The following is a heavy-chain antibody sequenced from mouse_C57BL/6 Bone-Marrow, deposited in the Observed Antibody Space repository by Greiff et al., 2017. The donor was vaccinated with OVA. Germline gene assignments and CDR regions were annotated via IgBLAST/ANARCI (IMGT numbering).Heavy chain of an antibody. Sequence: VQLQQPGAELVMPGASVKLSCKASGYTFTSYWMHWVKQRPGQGLEWIGEIDPSDSYTNYNQKFKGKSTLTVDKSSSTAYMQLSSLTSEDSAVYYCARGEIYYYGSSYGYWGQGTTLTVSS. V-gene: IGHV1-69*01. CDR2: IDPSDSYT. J-gene: IGHJ2*01. CDR3: ARGEIYYYGSSYGY. CDR1: GYTFTSYW. D-gene: IGHD1-1*01.